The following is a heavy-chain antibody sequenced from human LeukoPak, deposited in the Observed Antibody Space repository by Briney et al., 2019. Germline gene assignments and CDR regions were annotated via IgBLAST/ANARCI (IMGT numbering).Heavy chain of an antibody. CDR3: ARDSGGYSYGYIGY. CDR1: GSTFSSYS. CDR2: ISSSSSYI. D-gene: IGHD5-18*01. V-gene: IGHV3-21*01. J-gene: IGHJ4*02. Sequence: PGGSLRLSCAASGSTFSSYSMSWVRQAPGKGLEWVSSISSSSSYIYYADSVKGRFTISRDNAKNSLYLQMNSLRAEDTAVYYCARDSGGYSYGYIGYWGQGTLVTVSS.